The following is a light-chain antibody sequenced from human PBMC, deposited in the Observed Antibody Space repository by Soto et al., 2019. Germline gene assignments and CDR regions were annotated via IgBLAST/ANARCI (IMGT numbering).Light chain of an antibody. V-gene: IGKV1-5*03. CDR3: QQYNSDSRRYT. CDR2: KAS. CDR1: QSISSW. Sequence: DIQMTQSPSTQSASVGDRVTITCRASQSISSWLAWYQQKPGKAPKLLIYKASSLESGVPSRFSGSGSGTEFTHTISSLQPDDFATYYCQQYNSDSRRYTFGQGTKLEIK. J-gene: IGKJ2*01.